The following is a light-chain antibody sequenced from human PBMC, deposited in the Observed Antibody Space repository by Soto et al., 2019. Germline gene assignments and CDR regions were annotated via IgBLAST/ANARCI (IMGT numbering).Light chain of an antibody. CDR2: GNN. V-gene: IGLV1-40*01. CDR3: QSYDSILSGSRVV. Sequence: QSVLTQPPSVSGAPGQRVTISCTGSSSNIGAGYGVHWYQQLPGTAPKLLIYGNNNRPSRVPDRFSGSKSGTSASLAITGLQAEDEADYYCQSYDSILSGSRVVFGGGTKLTVL. CDR1: SSNIGAGYG. J-gene: IGLJ2*01.